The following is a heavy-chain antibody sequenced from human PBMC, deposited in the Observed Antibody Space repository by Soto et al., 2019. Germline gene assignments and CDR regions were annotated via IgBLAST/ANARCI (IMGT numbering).Heavy chain of an antibody. CDR1: GFSLSNSGMC. V-gene: IGHV2-70*11. Sequence: SGPKLVNPTHTLTLNCTFSGFSLSNSGMCVSWIRQPPGKALEWLARIDWDDDKYYSTSLKTRLTISKDTSKNQVVLTMTNMDPVDTATYYFARITYCSDGRCYSSDYWCQGTLVTSPQ. D-gene: IGHD2-8*01. CDR2: IDWDDDK. J-gene: IGHJ4*02. CDR3: ARITYCSDGRCYSSDY.